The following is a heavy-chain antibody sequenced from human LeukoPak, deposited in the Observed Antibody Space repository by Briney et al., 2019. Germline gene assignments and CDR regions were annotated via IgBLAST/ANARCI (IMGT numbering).Heavy chain of an antibody. CDR3: AREGFCSSTSCYAPWIDY. CDR1: GYTFTSYG. Sequence: ASVKVSCKASGYTFTSYGISWVRQAPGQGLEWMGWISAYNGNTNYAQKLQGRVTMTTDTSTSTAYMELRSLRSGDTAVYYCAREGFCSSTSCYAPWIDYWGQGTLVTVSS. J-gene: IGHJ4*02. D-gene: IGHD2-2*01. V-gene: IGHV1-18*01. CDR2: ISAYNGNT.